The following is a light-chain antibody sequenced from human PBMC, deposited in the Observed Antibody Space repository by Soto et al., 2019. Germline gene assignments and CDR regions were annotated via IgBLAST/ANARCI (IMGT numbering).Light chain of an antibody. V-gene: IGLV1-51*01. CDR3: GTYDNSLATRL. CDR1: TSNIGNNY. Sequence: QSVLTQPPSMSAAPGQKVTISCSGSTSNIGNNYVSWYQQLPGTAPQLLIYDNDKRPSGIPDRFSGSKSGTSATLGITGLQTGDEAGYYCGTYDNSLATRLFGGGTKVTVL. J-gene: IGLJ2*01. CDR2: DND.